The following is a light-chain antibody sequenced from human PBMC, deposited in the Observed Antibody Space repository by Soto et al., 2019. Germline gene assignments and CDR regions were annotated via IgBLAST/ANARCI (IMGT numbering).Light chain of an antibody. CDR2: AAS. V-gene: IGKV3D-15*01. CDR1: QSVRSN. Sequence: EIVMTQSPATLSVSPGERATLSCRTSQSVRSNLAWFQQKPGQPPRLLIYAASTRATGIPDRFSGGGSGAEFTLTIVGVQSEDFAVYYCQQYNDWVTWTFGQGTKVEIK. CDR3: QQYNDWVTWT. J-gene: IGKJ1*01.